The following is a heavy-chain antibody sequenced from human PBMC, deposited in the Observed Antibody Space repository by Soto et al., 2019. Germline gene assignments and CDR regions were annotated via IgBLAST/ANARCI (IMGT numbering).Heavy chain of an antibody. CDR2: IDPSDSYT. Sequence: PGESLKISCKGSGYSFPSYWISLVRQMPGKGLEWMGRIDPSDSYTNYSPSFQGHVTISVDMSISTAYLQWSSLKASDTAMYYCARQYYDFWSGFWFDPWGQGTLVTVSS. CDR3: ARQYYDFWSGFWFDP. D-gene: IGHD3-3*01. V-gene: IGHV5-10-1*01. J-gene: IGHJ5*02. CDR1: GYSFPSYW.